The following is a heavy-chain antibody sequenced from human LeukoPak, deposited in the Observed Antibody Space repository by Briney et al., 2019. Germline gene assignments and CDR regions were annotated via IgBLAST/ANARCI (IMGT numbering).Heavy chain of an antibody. CDR1: GFIFSSYA. D-gene: IGHD5-12*01. CDR3: ARGRYSGYDSGYFDY. V-gene: IGHV3-30*04. Sequence: PGGSLRLSCGASGFIFSSYALHWVRQAPGKGLEWVAAISYDGGNTYYADSVKGRFTISRDNSKNTLYLQMESLRAEDTAVYYCARGRYSGYDSGYFDYWGQGTLVTDSS. CDR2: ISYDGGNT. J-gene: IGHJ4*02.